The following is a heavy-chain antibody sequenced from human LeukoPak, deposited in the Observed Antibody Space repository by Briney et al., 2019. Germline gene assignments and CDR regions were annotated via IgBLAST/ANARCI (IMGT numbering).Heavy chain of an antibody. CDR3: ARDRYCGGDCTNYYYYMDV. J-gene: IGHJ6*03. D-gene: IGHD2-21*01. CDR1: GGTFSSYA. V-gene: IGHV1-18*01. Sequence: ASVKVSCKASGGTFSSYAISWVRQAPGEGLEWMGWISAYNGNTNYAQKLQGRVTMTTDTSTSTAYMELRSLRSDDTAVHYCARDRYCGGDCTNYYYYMDVWGKGTRVTVSS. CDR2: ISAYNGNT.